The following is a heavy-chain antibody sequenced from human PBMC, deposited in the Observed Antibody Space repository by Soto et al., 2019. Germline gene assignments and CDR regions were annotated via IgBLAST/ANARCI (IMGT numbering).Heavy chain of an antibody. CDR3: ARVGLGSSGSYLIGENYYYYYMDV. J-gene: IGHJ6*03. Sequence: GGSLRLSCAASGFTFSSYSMNWVRQAPGKGLEWVSYISSSSSTIYYADSVKGRFTISRDNAKNSLYLQMNSLRAEDTAVYYCARVGLGSSGSYLIGENYYYYYMDVWGKGTTVTVSS. CDR1: GFTFSSYS. V-gene: IGHV3-48*01. CDR2: ISSSSSTI. D-gene: IGHD3-10*01.